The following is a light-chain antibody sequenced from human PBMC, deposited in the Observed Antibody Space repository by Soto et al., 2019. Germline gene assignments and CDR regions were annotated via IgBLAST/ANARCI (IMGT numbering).Light chain of an antibody. V-gene: IGLV2-14*01. Sequence: QSALTQPASVSGSPGQSITISCTGTSSDVGDYNSLSWYQQYPGKAPKLMIYDVSNRPSRVSNRFSASKSGNTASLTISGLRAEDESDYYCISYTTNPPLGFFGTGPKPTAL. CDR3: ISYTTNPPLGF. CDR1: SSDVGDYNS. CDR2: DVS. J-gene: IGLJ1*01.